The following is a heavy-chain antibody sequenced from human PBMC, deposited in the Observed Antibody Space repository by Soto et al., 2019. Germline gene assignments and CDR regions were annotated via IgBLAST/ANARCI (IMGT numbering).Heavy chain of an antibody. J-gene: IGHJ6*02. Sequence: SETLSLTCAVYCGSFSGYYWSWIRQPPGKGLEWVGEINHSGSTNYNPSLKSRVTISVDTSKNKFSLKLSSVTAADTAVYYCARAGLATWLRRAGGYCYGMDFLGQGPTVTVSS. CDR2: INHSGST. V-gene: IGHV4-34*01. D-gene: IGHD3-22*01. CDR1: CGSFSGYY. CDR3: ARAGLATWLRRAGGYCYGMDF.